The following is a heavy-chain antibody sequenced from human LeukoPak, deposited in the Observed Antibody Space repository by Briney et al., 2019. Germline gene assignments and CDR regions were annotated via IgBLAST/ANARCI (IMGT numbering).Heavy chain of an antibody. D-gene: IGHD3-3*01. V-gene: IGHV3-23*01. J-gene: IGHJ5*02. CDR1: GFTFSSYA. CDR2: ISGSVGST. CDR3: AKAFTKTFLEWLQKAWFDP. Sequence: GGSLRLSCAASGFTFSSYAMSWVRQAPGKGLEWVSAISGSVGSTYYADSVKGRFTISRDNSKNTLYLQMNSLRAEDTAVYYCAKAFTKTFLEWLQKAWFDPWGQGTLVTVSS.